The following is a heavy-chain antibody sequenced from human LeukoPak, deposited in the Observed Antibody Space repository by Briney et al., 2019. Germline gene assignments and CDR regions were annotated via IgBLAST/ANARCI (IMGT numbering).Heavy chain of an antibody. CDR3: ARVGYCSGGSCYWGGYYYYYMDV. CDR2: ITSSGSTT. D-gene: IGHD2-15*01. CDR1: GFTFSSYE. J-gene: IGHJ6*03. V-gene: IGHV3-48*03. Sequence: PGGSLRLSCAASGFTFSSYEMNWVRQAPGKGLEWVSYITSSGSTTYYADSVKGRFTISRDNAKNSLYLQMNSLRAEDTAVYYCARVGYCSGGSCYWGGYYYYYMDVWGKGATVAISS.